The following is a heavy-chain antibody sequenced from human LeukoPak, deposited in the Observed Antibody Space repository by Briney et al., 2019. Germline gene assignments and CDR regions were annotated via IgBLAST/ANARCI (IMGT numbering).Heavy chain of an antibody. CDR1: GYTFTSYG. D-gene: IGHD6-13*01. CDR3: AREISGIAAAATDY. CDR2: ISAYNGNT. Sequence: ASVKVSCKASGYTFTSYGISWKRRAPEQGHERIRWISAYNGNTNDAQKLQGRVTMTTDPSTSTEYMELRSLRSDDTAVYYCAREISGIAAAATDYWGQGTL. V-gene: IGHV1-18*01. J-gene: IGHJ4*02.